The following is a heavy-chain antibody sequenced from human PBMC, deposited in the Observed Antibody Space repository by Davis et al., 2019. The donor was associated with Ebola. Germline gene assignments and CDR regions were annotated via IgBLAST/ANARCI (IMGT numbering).Heavy chain of an antibody. D-gene: IGHD3-22*01. Sequence: ESLKISCKGSGYSFTTYWIAWVRQTPAKGLEWMGIIYPGDSDTRYSPSFEGQVTISVDRSISTAYLQWSSLKASDTAMYYCAKQESLYGSSDYWGQGTLVTVSS. CDR3: AKQESLYGSSDY. V-gene: IGHV5-51*01. J-gene: IGHJ4*02. CDR1: GYSFTTYW. CDR2: IYPGDSDT.